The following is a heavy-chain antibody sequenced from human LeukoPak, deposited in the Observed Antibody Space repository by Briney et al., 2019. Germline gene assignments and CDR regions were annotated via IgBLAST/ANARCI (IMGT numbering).Heavy chain of an antibody. V-gene: IGHV3-48*03. CDR1: GFTFSTYE. D-gene: IGHD2-2*01. Sequence: GGSLRLSCAASGFTFSTYEMNWVRQAPGKGLEWVSYVSSSGSTIYYADSVKGRFTISRDNAKNSLYLQMNSLRAEDTAVYYCARGPLHVVVPAATWFDPWGQGILVTVSS. CDR3: ARGPLHVVVPAATWFDP. J-gene: IGHJ5*02. CDR2: VSSSGSTI.